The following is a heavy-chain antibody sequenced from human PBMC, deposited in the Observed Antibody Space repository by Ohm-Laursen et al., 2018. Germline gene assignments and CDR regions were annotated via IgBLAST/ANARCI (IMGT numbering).Heavy chain of an antibody. V-gene: IGHV3-48*03. Sequence: SLRLSCAASGFSFSSFEMNWVRQAPGKGLEWVSDIGGSGNNIHYADSVKGRFTISRDNAKNSLYLQMNSLRAEDTAVYYCARETATTGADFWGQGTLVTVSS. CDR2: IGGSGNNI. CDR1: GFSFSSFE. J-gene: IGHJ4*02. D-gene: IGHD4-17*01. CDR3: ARETATTGADF.